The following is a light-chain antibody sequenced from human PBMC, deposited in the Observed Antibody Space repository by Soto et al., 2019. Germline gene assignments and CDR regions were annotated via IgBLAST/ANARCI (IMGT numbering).Light chain of an antibody. V-gene: IGKV1-12*01. CDR3: LHVAEFPIS. CDR1: QFIKSH. Sequence: DIQMTQSPSSVSASVGDKVTITCRASQFIKSHLVWYHQKPGKAPNLLIYLASTLQSGVPSRFSGSGFGADFTLTISSLQPEDVGTYFCLHVAEFPISLGPGTRLEIK. CDR2: LAS. J-gene: IGKJ5*01.